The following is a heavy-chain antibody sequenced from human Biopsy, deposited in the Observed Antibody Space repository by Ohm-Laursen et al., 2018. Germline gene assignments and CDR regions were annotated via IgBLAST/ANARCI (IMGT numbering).Heavy chain of an antibody. CDR1: GGSFTGHY. J-gene: IGHJ4*02. CDR2: ISYTGCT. CDR3: ARGSNDFGGLYFPR. V-gene: IGHV4-59*11. Sequence: SDTLSLTCIVSGGSFTGHYWSWIRQPPGKGLEWIGHISYTGCTSYNASLKSRVTISVGTSRNHFSLRLSSLTAADTAVYYCARGSNDFGGLYFPRWGQGTLLTVSS. D-gene: IGHD4-23*01.